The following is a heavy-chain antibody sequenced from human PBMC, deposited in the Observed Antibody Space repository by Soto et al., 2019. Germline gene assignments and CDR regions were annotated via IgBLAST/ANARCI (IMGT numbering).Heavy chain of an antibody. CDR2: INPATGAA. V-gene: IGHV1-2*02. CDR3: ARGGGVGVAGSAAFDM. J-gene: IGHJ3*02. CDR1: GYPVTAYY. D-gene: IGHD3-3*01. Sequence: QLHLVQSGAVVKKPGASVTVSCSASGYPVTAYYMHWVRQAPGRGLEWMGGINPATGAAKYPQTCQGRVTMTRDTSTSTVFMELSGLTSEDTAVFYWARGGGVGVAGSAAFDMWGQGTLVTVSS.